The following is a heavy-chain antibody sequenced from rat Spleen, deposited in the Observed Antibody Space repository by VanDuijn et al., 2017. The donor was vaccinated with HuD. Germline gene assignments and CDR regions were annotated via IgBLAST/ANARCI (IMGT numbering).Heavy chain of an antibody. CDR1: GFTFSDYY. CDR2: ISYDGSST. J-gene: IGHJ1*01. D-gene: IGHD1-1*01. V-gene: IGHV5-29*01. Sequence: EVQLVESDGGLVQPGRSLKLSCAASGFTFSDYYMAWVRQAPTKGLEWVATISYDGSSTYYRDSVKGRFTISRDNAKSTLYLQMDSLRSEDTATYYCARRGVQWPYWYFDFWGPGTMVTVSS. CDR3: ARRGVQWPYWYFDF.